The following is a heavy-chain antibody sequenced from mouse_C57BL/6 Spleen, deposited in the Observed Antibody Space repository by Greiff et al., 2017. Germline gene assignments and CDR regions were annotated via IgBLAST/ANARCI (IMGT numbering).Heavy chain of an antibody. CDR3: TRDRYYGSSYAMDY. CDR1: GFTFSSYA. Sequence: EVQGVESGAGLVKPGGSLKLSCAASGFTFSSYAMSWVRQTPEKRLEWVAYISSGGDYIYYADTVKGRFTISRDNARNTLYLQMSSLKSEDTAMYYCTRDRYYGSSYAMDYWGQGTSVTVSS. CDR2: ISSGGDYI. V-gene: IGHV5-9-1*02. D-gene: IGHD1-1*01. J-gene: IGHJ4*01.